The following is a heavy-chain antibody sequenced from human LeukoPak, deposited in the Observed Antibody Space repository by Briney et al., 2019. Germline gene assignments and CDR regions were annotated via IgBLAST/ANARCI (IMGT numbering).Heavy chain of an antibody. D-gene: IGHD2-8*01. Sequence: ASVKVSCKASGYTFTGYYMHWVRQAPGQGLEWMGWINPNSGGTNYAQKFQGRVTMTRDTSISTAYMELSRLRSDDTAVYYCARDMEWSGHETAFDIWGQGTMVTVSS. V-gene: IGHV1-2*02. CDR2: INPNSGGT. CDR3: ARDMEWSGHETAFDI. CDR1: GYTFTGYY. J-gene: IGHJ3*02.